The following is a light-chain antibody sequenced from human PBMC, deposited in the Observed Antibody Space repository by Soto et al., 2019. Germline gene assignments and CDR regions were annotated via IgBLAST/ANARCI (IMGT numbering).Light chain of an antibody. CDR3: QSYDRTLSTV. V-gene: IGLV1-40*01. J-gene: IGLJ3*02. CDR1: NSNLGAGYD. Sequence: QSALTQPDSVSGAPGQTVSISCTGSNSNLGAGYDVHWYQQHPGTAPKLLIYANTNRPSGIPDRFSASKSGTSASLAITGLQAEDEAHYYCQSYDRTLSTVFGGGTQLTVL. CDR2: ANT.